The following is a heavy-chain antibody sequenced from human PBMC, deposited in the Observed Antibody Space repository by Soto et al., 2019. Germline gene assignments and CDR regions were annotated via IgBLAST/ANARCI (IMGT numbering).Heavy chain of an antibody. D-gene: IGHD2-2*01. CDR3: ARDQCSSTSCYVWYRYYYYYMDV. V-gene: IGHV3-33*01. CDR2: IWYDGSNK. Sequence: QVQLVESGGGVVQPGRSLRLSCAASGFTFSSYGMHWVRQAPGKGLEWVAVIWYDGSNKYYADSVKGRFTISRDNSKNTLYLQMNRLRAEDTAVYYCARDQCSSTSCYVWYRYYYYYMDVWGKGTTVTVSS. CDR1: GFTFSSYG. J-gene: IGHJ6*03.